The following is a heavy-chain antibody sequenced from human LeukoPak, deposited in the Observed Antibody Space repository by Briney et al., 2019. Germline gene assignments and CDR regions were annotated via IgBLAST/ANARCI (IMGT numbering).Heavy chain of an antibody. CDR1: GGSISSSSYY. CDR2: IYYSGST. CDR3: ARRMAVAGTEVFDY. Sequence: SETLPLTCTVSGGSISSSSYYWGWIRQPPGKGLEWIGSIYYSGSTYYNPSLKSRVTISVDTSKNQFSLKLSSVTAADTAVYYCARRMAVAGTEVFDYWGQGTLVTVSS. V-gene: IGHV4-39*01. J-gene: IGHJ4*02. D-gene: IGHD6-19*01.